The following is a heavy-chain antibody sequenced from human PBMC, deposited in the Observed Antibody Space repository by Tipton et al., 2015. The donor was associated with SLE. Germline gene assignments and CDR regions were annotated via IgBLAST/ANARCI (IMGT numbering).Heavy chain of an antibody. V-gene: IGHV4-59*01. CDR2: IYYSGST. CDR1: GGSISSYY. J-gene: IGHJ4*02. D-gene: IGHD6-13*01. Sequence: TLSLTCTVSGGSISSYYWSWIRQPPGKGLEWIGYIYYSGSTNYNPSLKSRVTISVDTSKNQFSLKLSSVTAADTAVYYCARWWGYSSSYYFDYWGQGALVTVSS. CDR3: ARWWGYSSSYYFDY.